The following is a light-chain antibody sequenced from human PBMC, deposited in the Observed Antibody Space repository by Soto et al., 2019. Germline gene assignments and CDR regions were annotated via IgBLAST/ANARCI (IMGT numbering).Light chain of an antibody. CDR3: QQYYNWPRT. CDR1: QNIHTN. J-gene: IGKJ5*01. V-gene: IGKV3-15*01. CDR2: GAS. Sequence: EIVMKQSPATLSVPPGERAPPSSRAGQNIHTNLAWYQQRPGQAPRLLFYGASSGATGLPARFSGSGSGTEFTLTINSLQAEDCAVYYCQQYYNWPRTFGQGIRLEIK.